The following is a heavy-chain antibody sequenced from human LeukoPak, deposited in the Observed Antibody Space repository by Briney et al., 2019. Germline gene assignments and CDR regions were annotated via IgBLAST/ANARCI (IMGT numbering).Heavy chain of an antibody. Sequence: ASVKVSCKASGYTFTSYGISWVRQAPGQGREWTGWISAYNGKTNYAQKLQGRVTMTTDTSTSTAYMELRSLRSDDTAVYYCARDPPKWFGGRVFDYWGQGTLVTVSS. J-gene: IGHJ4*02. CDR1: GYTFTSYG. D-gene: IGHD2-8*01. V-gene: IGHV1-18*01. CDR2: ISAYNGKT. CDR3: ARDPPKWFGGRVFDY.